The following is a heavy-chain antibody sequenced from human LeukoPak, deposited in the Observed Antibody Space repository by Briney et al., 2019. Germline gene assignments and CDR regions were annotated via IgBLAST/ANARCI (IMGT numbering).Heavy chain of an antibody. Sequence: PGGSLRLSCAASGFTFSSYGMHWVCQAPGKGLDWVAVISNGGSKKYYADSVKGRFTISRDNSKNTLSLQVSSLRTEDTAVYYCAKDRYSYAFEYSDSWGQGTLVTVSS. V-gene: IGHV3-30*18. CDR3: AKDRYSYAFEYSDS. J-gene: IGHJ4*02. CDR1: GFTFSSYG. CDR2: ISNGGSKK. D-gene: IGHD5-18*01.